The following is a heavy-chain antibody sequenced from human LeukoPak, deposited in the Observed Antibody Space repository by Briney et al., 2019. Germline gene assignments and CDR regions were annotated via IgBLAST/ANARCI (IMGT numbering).Heavy chain of an antibody. V-gene: IGHV3-23*01. CDR3: AKGHDTRTATLDY. CDR1: GFTFSTYA. CDR2: ISGRDTTT. D-gene: IGHD1-1*01. Sequence: GGSLRLSCAASGFTFSTYAMNWVRQAPGKGPEWVSAISGRDTTTYYVDSVKGRFTISRDNSKNTVYLQMNNLRAEDTALYYCAKGHDTRTATLDYWGQGALVTVPS. J-gene: IGHJ4*02.